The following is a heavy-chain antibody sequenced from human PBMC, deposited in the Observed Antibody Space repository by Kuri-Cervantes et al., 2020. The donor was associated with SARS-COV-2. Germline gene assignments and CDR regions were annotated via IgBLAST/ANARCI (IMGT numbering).Heavy chain of an antibody. CDR2: IYPGDSDT. D-gene: IGHD4-17*01. V-gene: IGHV5-51*01. CDR1: GYSFTNYW. Sequence: GGSLRLSCKGSGYSFTNYWIGWVRQMPGKGLEWMGIIYPGDSDTRYSPSFQGQVTISADKSISTAFLQWSSPKASDTAMYYCARRAYGEQVDYYYMDVWGKGTTVTVSS. J-gene: IGHJ6*03. CDR3: ARRAYGEQVDYYYMDV.